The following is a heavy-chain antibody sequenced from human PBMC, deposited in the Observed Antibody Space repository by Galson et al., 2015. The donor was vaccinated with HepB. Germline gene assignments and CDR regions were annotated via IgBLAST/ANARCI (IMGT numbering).Heavy chain of an antibody. D-gene: IGHD1-26*01. Sequence: PALVKPTQTLTLTCTFSGFSLRTSGVGVGWIRQPPGKALEWLALIYWDDDKRYSPSLKSRLTITKDTSKNQVVLTMTNMDPVDTATYYCAHSTPGESGSYFFDYWSQGTLVTVSS. CDR1: GFSLRTSGVG. J-gene: IGHJ4*02. CDR2: IYWDDDK. V-gene: IGHV2-5*02. CDR3: AHSTPGESGSYFFDY.